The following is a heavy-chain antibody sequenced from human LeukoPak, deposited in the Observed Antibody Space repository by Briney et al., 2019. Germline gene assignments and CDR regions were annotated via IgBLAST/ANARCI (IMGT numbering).Heavy chain of an antibody. CDR2: IYSGGST. Sequence: GGSLRLSCAASGFTVSSNYMSWVRQAPGKGLEWVSVIYSGGSTYYADSVKGRFTISRDNSKNTLYLQMNSLRAEDTAVYYCASAQDYYDSSGSPEGAFDIWGQGTMVTVSS. J-gene: IGHJ3*02. CDR1: GFTVSSNY. V-gene: IGHV3-66*01. D-gene: IGHD3-22*01. CDR3: ASAQDYYDSSGSPEGAFDI.